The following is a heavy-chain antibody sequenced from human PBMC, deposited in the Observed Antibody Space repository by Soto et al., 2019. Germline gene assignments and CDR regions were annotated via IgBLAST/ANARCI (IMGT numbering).Heavy chain of an antibody. V-gene: IGHV3-30*18. Sequence: GGSLRLSCAASGFTFSSYGMHWVRQAPGKGLEWVAVISYDGSNKYYADSVKGRFTISRDNSKNTLYLQMNSLRAEDTAVYYCAKDLVHGPQNYYYYYAMDVWGQGTTVTVSS. J-gene: IGHJ6*02. D-gene: IGHD2-2*01. CDR1: GFTFSSYG. CDR2: ISYDGSNK. CDR3: AKDLVHGPQNYYYYYAMDV.